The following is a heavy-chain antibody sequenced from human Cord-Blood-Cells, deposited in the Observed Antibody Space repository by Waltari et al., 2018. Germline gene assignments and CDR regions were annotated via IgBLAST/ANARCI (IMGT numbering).Heavy chain of an antibody. D-gene: IGHD6-13*01. CDR2: IDTRGST. V-gene: IGHV4-4*07. CDR3: ARDSDSSSWYWFDP. CDR1: GGSISSYY. Sequence: QVQLQESGPGLVKPSETLSLTCTVSGGSISSYYWSWIRQPAGKGLEWIGRIDTRGSTNYNPSRKSRVTMSVDTSKNQFSLKLSSVTAADTAVYYCARDSDSSSWYWFDPWGQGTLVTVSS. J-gene: IGHJ5*02.